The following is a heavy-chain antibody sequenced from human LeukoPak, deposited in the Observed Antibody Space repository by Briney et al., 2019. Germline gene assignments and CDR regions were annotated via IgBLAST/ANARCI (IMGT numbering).Heavy chain of an antibody. CDR3: ASNLSGSYYNWFDP. Sequence: SETLSLTCTVSGGSVSSGSYYWSWIRQPPGKGLEWIGYIYYSGSTNYNPSLKSRVTISVDTSKNQFSLKLSSVTAADTAVYYCASNLSGSYYNWFDPWGQGTLVTVSS. CDR2: IYYSGST. V-gene: IGHV4-61*01. CDR1: GGSVSSGSYY. J-gene: IGHJ5*02. D-gene: IGHD1-26*01.